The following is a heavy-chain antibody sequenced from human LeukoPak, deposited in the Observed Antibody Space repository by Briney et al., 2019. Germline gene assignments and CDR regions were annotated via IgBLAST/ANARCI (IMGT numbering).Heavy chain of an antibody. Sequence: SETLSLTCTVSGGSISSYYWSWIRQPPGKGLEWIGYIYYSGSTNYNPSLKSRVTISVDTSKNQFSLKLSSVTAADTAVYYCARDKWGIGMAAPCDYWGQGTLCIVFS. CDR1: GGSISSYY. V-gene: IGHV4-59*01. J-gene: IGHJ4*02. CDR3: ARDKWGIGMAAPCDY. CDR2: IYYSGST. D-gene: IGHD5-24*01.